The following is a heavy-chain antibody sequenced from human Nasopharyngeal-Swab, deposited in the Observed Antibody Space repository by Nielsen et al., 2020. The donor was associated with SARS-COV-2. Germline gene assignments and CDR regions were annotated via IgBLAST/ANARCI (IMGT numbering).Heavy chain of an antibody. Sequence: GESLKISCAASGFTFSSYWMHWVRQAPGKGLEWVANIKQDGSEKYYVDSVKGRFTISRDNAKNSLYLQMNSLRAEDTAVYYCAREDYGDRDGDYYYYGMDVWGQGTTVTVSS. J-gene: IGHJ6*02. CDR3: AREDYGDRDGDYYYYGMDV. V-gene: IGHV3-7*03. CDR1: GFTFSSYW. D-gene: IGHD4-17*01. CDR2: IKQDGSEK.